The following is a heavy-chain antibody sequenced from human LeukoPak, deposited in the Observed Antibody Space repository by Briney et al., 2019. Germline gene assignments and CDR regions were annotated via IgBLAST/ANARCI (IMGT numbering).Heavy chain of an antibody. Sequence: ASVKVSCKASGGTFTSYAMNWVRQAPGQGLEWMGWINTNTGNPTYAQGFTGRFVFSLDTSVSTAYLQISSLKAEDTAVYYCARDPPGSSWYYFDYWGQGTLVTVSS. V-gene: IGHV7-4-1*02. CDR2: INTNTGNP. CDR3: ARDPPGSSWYYFDY. CDR1: GGTFTSYA. D-gene: IGHD6-13*01. J-gene: IGHJ4*02.